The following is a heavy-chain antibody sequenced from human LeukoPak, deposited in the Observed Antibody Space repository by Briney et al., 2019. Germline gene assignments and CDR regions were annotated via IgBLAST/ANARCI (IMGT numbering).Heavy chain of an antibody. CDR1: GYSISSGYY. D-gene: IGHD3-16*02. CDR2: IYHSGST. Sequence: SETLSLTCTVSGYSISSGYYWGWIRQPPGKGLEWIGSIYHSGSTYYNPSLKSRVTISVDTSKNQFSLKLSSVTAADTAVYYCARDPTDDYVWGSYRLPFFDYWGQGTLVTVSS. V-gene: IGHV4-38-2*02. J-gene: IGHJ4*02. CDR3: ARDPTDDYVWGSYRLPFFDY.